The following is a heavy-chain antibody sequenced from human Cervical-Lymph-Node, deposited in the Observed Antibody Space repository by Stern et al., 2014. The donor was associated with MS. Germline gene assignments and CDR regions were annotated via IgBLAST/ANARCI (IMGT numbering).Heavy chain of an antibody. V-gene: IGHV1-46*01. D-gene: IGHD3/OR15-3a*01. Sequence: QVQLVESGAEVKKPGASVKVSCKASGYSFTSHYMHWVRQAPGQGLEWVGIINPSGDSASYAQKLQGRVTMTRDTYTSTVYMELSSLRSEDTAVYYCASGTGSKRPTGNYWGQGTLVTVSS. J-gene: IGHJ4*02. CDR2: INPSGDSA. CDR3: ASGTGSKRPTGNY. CDR1: GYSFTSHY.